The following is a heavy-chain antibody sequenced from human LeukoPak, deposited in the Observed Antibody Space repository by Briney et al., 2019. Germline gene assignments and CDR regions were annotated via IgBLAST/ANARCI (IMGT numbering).Heavy chain of an antibody. CDR1: GYSFTSYW. V-gene: IGHV5-10-1*01. Sequence: PGESLKSSCKGSGYSFTSYWISWGRQMPGKGLEWMGRIDPSDSYTNYSPSFQGHVTISADKSISTAYLQWSSLKASDTAMYYCAPHRGGLEDLTFDPWGQGTLVTVSS. CDR2: IDPSDSYT. CDR3: APHRGGLEDLTFDP. J-gene: IGHJ5*02. D-gene: IGHD3-10*01.